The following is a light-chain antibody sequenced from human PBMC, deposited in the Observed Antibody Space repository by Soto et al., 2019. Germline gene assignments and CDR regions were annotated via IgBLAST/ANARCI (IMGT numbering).Light chain of an antibody. CDR3: TSYVGNDIWV. CDR1: SSDVGAYKY. J-gene: IGLJ3*02. V-gene: IGLV2-8*01. Sequence: QSALTQPPSASGSPGQSVTISCTGTSSDVGAYKYVSWYQQYPGKAPKLMIYEVTKRPSGVPDRVSGSKSGNTASLTVSGLQAEYEADYYCTSYVGNDIWVFGGGTKVTVL. CDR2: EVT.